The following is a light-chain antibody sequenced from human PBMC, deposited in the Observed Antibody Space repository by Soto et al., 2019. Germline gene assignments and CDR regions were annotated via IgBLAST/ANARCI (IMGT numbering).Light chain of an antibody. J-gene: IGKJ2*01. CDR2: DAS. V-gene: IGKV3D-11*02. Sequence: EIVLTQSPATLSLSTGERATLSCRASRSINNYLAWYQQRPGQAPRRLFYDASNRSTGIPARFNGSGSGTDFTPTITALEHDDFAVYYCQHRSNWHPGINFGQGTKLEIK. CDR1: RSINNY. CDR3: QHRSNWHPGIN.